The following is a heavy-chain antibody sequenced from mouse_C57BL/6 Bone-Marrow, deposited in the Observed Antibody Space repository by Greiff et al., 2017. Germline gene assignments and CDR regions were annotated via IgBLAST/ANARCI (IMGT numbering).Heavy chain of an antibody. J-gene: IGHJ1*03. D-gene: IGHD1-1*01. V-gene: IGHV14-4*01. CDR2: IDPENGDT. CDR1: GFNIKDDY. CDR3: TTATVVPYWYFDV. Sequence: EVKLQESGAELVRPGASVKLSCTASGFNIKDDYMHWVKQRPEQGLEWIGWIDPENGDTEYASKFQGKATITADKSSNTAYLQLSSLTSEDTAVYYCTTATVVPYWYFDVWGTGTTVTVSS.